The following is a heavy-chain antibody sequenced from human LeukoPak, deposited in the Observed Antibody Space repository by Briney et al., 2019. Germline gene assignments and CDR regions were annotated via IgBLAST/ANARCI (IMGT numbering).Heavy chain of an antibody. CDR2: ISYDGSNK. Sequence: PGRSLRLSCTASGFTFSSYAMPWVRQAPGKGLEWVAVISYDGSNKYYADSVKGRFTISRDNSKNTLYLQMNSLRAEDTAVYYCARDPYDSSGYYSTGVAYYFDYWGQGTLVTVSS. J-gene: IGHJ4*02. D-gene: IGHD3-22*01. CDR1: GFTFSSYA. V-gene: IGHV3-30*04. CDR3: ARDPYDSSGYYSTGVAYYFDY.